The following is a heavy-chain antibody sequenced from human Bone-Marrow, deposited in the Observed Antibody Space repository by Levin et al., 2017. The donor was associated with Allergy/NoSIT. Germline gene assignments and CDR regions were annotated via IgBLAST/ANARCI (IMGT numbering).Heavy chain of an antibody. CDR2: IYTSGTT. D-gene: IGHD3-3*01. V-gene: IGHV4-61*02. CDR1: GDSISSRSYY. J-gene: IGHJ6*03. Sequence: SETLSLTCSVSGDSISSRSYYWGWVRQAAGTGLEWIGRIYTSGTTHYNPSLKSRVAISADTSKNQFSLSLSSVTAADTAVYFCAREDFRVRNGNYYFMDVWGKGTTVTVSS. CDR3: AREDFRVRNGNYYFMDV.